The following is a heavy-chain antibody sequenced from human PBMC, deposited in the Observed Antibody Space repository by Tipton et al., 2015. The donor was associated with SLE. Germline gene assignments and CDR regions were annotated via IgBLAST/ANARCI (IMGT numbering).Heavy chain of an antibody. Sequence: TLSLTCTVSGGSISSYYWSWIRQPPGKGLEWIGYIYYSGSTNYNPSLKSRVTISVDTPKNQFSLKLSSVTAADTAVYYCARADTASAFDIWGQGTMVTVSS. V-gene: IGHV4-59*01. CDR1: GGSISSYY. CDR2: IYYSGST. CDR3: ARADTASAFDI. J-gene: IGHJ3*02. D-gene: IGHD2-2*02.